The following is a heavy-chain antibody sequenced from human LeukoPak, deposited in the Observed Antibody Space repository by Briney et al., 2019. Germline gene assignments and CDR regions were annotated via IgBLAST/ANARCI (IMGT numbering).Heavy chain of an antibody. Sequence: ASVKVSCKASGYTFTSYYMHWVRQAPGQGLEWMGIINPSGGSTSYAQKLQGRVTMTTDTSTSTAYMELRSLRSDDTAVYYCARDYYDSSGYYYSGDYWGQGTLVTVSS. CDR1: GYTFTSYY. CDR2: INPSGGST. CDR3: ARDYYDSSGYYYSGDY. D-gene: IGHD3-22*01. V-gene: IGHV1-46*01. J-gene: IGHJ4*02.